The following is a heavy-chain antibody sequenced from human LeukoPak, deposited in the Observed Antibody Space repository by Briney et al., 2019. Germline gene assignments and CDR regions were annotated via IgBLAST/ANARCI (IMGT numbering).Heavy chain of an antibody. V-gene: IGHV3-49*03. Sequence: GGSLRLSCTASGSTFGDYAMSWFRQAPGKGLEWVGFIRSKAYGGTTEYAASVKGRFTISRDDSKSIAYLQMNSLKTEDTAVYYCTRVSGNGYSYGDDYWGQGTLVTVSS. CDR1: GSTFGDYA. J-gene: IGHJ4*02. CDR3: TRVSGNGYSYGDDY. CDR2: IRSKAYGGTT. D-gene: IGHD5-18*01.